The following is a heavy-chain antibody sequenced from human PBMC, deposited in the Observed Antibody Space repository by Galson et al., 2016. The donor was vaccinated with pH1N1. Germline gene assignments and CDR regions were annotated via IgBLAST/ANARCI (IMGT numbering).Heavy chain of an antibody. CDR2: ISGRNGNA. CDR1: GYMFASYG. D-gene: IGHD3-9*01. Sequence: SVKVSCKASGYMFASYGISWVRQAPGQGLEWMGWISGRNGNANYAQRLQDRPTMTTDTSTNTAYVELRSLRSDDTAVYYCARVLRTDWAYFQYWGQGALVTVSS. J-gene: IGHJ1*01. CDR3: ARVLRTDWAYFQY. V-gene: IGHV1-18*01.